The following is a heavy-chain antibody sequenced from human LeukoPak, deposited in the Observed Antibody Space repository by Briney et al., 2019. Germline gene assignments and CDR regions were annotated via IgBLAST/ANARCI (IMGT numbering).Heavy chain of an antibody. CDR1: GGSISSGGYY. V-gene: IGHV4-31*03. D-gene: IGHD6-6*01. CDR2: IYYSGST. J-gene: IGHJ3*02. Sequence: SETLSLTCTVSGGSISSGGYYWSWIRQHPGKGLEWIGYIYYSGSTYYNPSLKSRVTKSVDTSKNQFSLKLSSVAAADTAVYYCAVLETSIAGRQGDAFDIWGQGTMVTVSS. CDR3: AVLETSIAGRQGDAFDI.